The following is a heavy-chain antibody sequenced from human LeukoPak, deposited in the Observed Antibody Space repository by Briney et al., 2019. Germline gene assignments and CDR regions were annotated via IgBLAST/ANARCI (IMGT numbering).Heavy chain of an antibody. CDR2: IIPIFGTA. CDR1: GGTFISYA. CDR3: ARGRGRYFDWLSYYYYYMDV. Sequence: SVKVSCKASGGTFISYAISWVRQAPGQGLEWMGGIIPIFGTANYAQEFQGRVTITADESTNTPCMELSRLTAKGTDGYHCARGRGRYFDWLSYYYYYMDVWGKGTTVTVSS. V-gene: IGHV1-69*13. D-gene: IGHD3-9*01. J-gene: IGHJ6*03.